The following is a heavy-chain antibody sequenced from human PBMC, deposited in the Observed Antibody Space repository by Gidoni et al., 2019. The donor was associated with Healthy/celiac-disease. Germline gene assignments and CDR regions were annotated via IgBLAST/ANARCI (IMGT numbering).Heavy chain of an antibody. CDR1: GGSISSSSYY. D-gene: IGHD3-10*01. Sequence: QLQLQESGPGLVKPSETLSLTCTASGGSISSSSYYWGWIRQPPGKGLEWIGSIYYSGSTYSNPSLTSRVTISVDTSKNQFSLKLSSVTAADTAVYYCARDRPGYGSGSYYFDYWGQGTLVTVSS. J-gene: IGHJ4*02. CDR2: IYYSGST. CDR3: ARDRPGYGSGSYYFDY. V-gene: IGHV4-39*07.